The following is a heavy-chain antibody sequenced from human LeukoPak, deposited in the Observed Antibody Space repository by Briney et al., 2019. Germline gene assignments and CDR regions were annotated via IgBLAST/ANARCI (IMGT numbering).Heavy chain of an antibody. V-gene: IGHV3-43*02. CDR2: ISEDGRLK. Sequence: GGSLRLSCTASGFKFGDYVMHWVRQVSGKGLEWVSRISEDGRLKNYADSVKGRFTISRDNRKNSLFLQMSSLRIEDTALYYSAVDITPSLGHYEGGIEFYSRGQGSRVIVSS. CDR3: AVDITPSLGHYEGGIEFYS. D-gene: IGHD4-17*01. J-gene: IGHJ4*02. CDR1: GFKFGDYV.